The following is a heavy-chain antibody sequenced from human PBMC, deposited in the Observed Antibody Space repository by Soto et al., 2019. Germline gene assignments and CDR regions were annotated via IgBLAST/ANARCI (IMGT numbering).Heavy chain of an antibody. J-gene: IGHJ4*02. CDR1: GGSFSGYY. CDR2: INHSGST. D-gene: IGHD6-13*01. V-gene: IGHV4-34*01. Sequence: SETLSLTCAVYGGSFSGYYWSWIRQPPGKGLEWIGEINHSGSTNYNPSLKSRVTISVDTSKNQFSLKLSSVTAADTAVYYCARLKAADGTYWGQGTLSPSPQ. CDR3: ARLKAADGTY.